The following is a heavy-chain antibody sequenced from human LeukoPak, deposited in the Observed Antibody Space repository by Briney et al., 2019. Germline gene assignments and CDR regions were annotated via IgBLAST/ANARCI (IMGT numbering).Heavy chain of an antibody. J-gene: IGHJ2*01. CDR3: AKGFADYDNDYWYFDL. V-gene: IGHV3-30*18. CDR2: ISYDGRLE. D-gene: IGHD4/OR15-4a*01. CDR1: GFTFSSYG. Sequence: PGGSLRLSCAASGFTFSSYGMHWVRQAPGKGLEWVAAISYDGRLEYYANSVTGRFSISRDNSMTTLYVMMNSLRAEDTAIYYCAKGFADYDNDYWYFDLWGRGTLVTVSS.